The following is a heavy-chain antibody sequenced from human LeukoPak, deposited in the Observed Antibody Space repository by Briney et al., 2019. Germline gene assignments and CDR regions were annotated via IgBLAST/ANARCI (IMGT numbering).Heavy chain of an antibody. CDR2: IYPGDGDA. V-gene: IGHV5-51*01. J-gene: IGHJ3*02. CDR1: GYIFGFYW. CDR3: ARSDSAEGTFDI. D-gene: IGHD6-19*01. Sequence: PGESLKISCEASGYIFGFYWVAWVRQMPGKGLEWMGIIYPGDGDARYGPSMQGQVIMSGGTSINTAYLYLSSLKASDTAMYYCARSDSAEGTFDIWGQGTMVTVSS.